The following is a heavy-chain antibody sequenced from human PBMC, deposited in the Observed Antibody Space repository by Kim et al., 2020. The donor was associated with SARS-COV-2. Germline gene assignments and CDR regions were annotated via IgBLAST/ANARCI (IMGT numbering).Heavy chain of an antibody. Sequence: NQSLTSRVPLSVDTSKTPFSLKLSSVTAADTAVYYCARGRGFGELNYFDYWGQGTLVTVSS. D-gene: IGHD3-10*01. V-gene: IGHV4-31*02. J-gene: IGHJ4*02. CDR3: ARGRGFGELNYFDY.